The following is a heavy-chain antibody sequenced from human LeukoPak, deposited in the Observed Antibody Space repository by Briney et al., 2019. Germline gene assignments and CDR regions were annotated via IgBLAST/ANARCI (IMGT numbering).Heavy chain of an antibody. V-gene: IGHV4-59*08. J-gene: IGHJ4*02. CDR2: IYYSGST. CDR1: GGSISSYY. D-gene: IGHD3-22*01. Sequence: SETLSLTCTVSGGSISSYYWSWIRQPPGKGLEWIGYIYYSGSTNYNPSLKSRVTISVDTSKNQFSLKLSSVTAADTAVYYCARPHRRYYDSSGYFDYWGQGTLVTVSS. CDR3: ARPHRRYYDSSGYFDY.